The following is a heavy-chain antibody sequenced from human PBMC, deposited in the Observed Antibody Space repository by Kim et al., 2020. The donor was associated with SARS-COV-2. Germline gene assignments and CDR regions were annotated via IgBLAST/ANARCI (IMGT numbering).Heavy chain of an antibody. Sequence: ASVKVSCKASGYTFTSYGISWVRQAPGQGLEWMGWISAYNGNTNYAQKLQGRVTMTTDTSTSTAYMELRSLRSDDTAVYYCARDFRPRYSEKGGMDVWGQGTTVTVSS. CDR1: GYTFTSYG. D-gene: IGHD2-2*02. J-gene: IGHJ6*02. CDR3: ARDFRPRYSEKGGMDV. V-gene: IGHV1-18*01. CDR2: ISAYNGNT.